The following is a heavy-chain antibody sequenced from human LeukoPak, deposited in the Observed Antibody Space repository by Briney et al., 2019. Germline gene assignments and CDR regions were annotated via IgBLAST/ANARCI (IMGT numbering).Heavy chain of an antibody. CDR1: GGSISSSSYY. J-gene: IGHJ3*02. V-gene: IGHV4-39*07. CDR3: ARSDGYGLVGI. D-gene: IGHD3-10*01. CDR2: INHSGST. Sequence: PSETLSLTCTVSGGSISSSSYYWGWIRQPPGKGLEWIGEINHSGSTNYNPSLKSRVTISVDTSKNQFSLNLTSVTAADTAVYYCARSDGYGLVGIWGQGTMVTVSS.